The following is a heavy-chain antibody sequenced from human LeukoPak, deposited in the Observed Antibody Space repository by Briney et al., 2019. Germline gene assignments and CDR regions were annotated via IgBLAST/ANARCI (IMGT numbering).Heavy chain of an antibody. J-gene: IGHJ6*01. CDR3: ARDLSTGVFNYYFYGMDV. D-gene: IGHD5/OR15-5a*01. CDR1: APSISISY. V-gene: IGHV4-4*07. CDR2: RYTGRRN. Sequence: SQTLSLTPSGSAPSISISYCGWNGPPAGDGLEWIGHRYTGRRNNYNPSLKSRVTMSVETPKNHFSQKLSPVAAAAPAVYYWARDLSTGVFNYYFYGMDVCGQGTTVTAS.